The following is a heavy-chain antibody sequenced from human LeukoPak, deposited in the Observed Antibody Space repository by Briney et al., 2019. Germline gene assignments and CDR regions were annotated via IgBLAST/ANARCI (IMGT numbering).Heavy chain of an antibody. D-gene: IGHD1-26*01. V-gene: IGHV4-31*03. Sequence: SETLSLTCSVSGGSISSSGYYWSWIRQYPGKGLEWIGYIYHSGSTYYSPSLKSRITISVDTSKNQFSLKLSSVTAADTAVYFCARWGGSYDYWGQGTLVTVSS. J-gene: IGHJ4*02. CDR1: GGSISSSGYY. CDR3: ARWGGSYDY. CDR2: IYHSGST.